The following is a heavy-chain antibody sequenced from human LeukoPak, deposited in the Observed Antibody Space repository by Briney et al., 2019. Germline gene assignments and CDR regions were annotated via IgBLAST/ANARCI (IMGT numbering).Heavy chain of an antibody. CDR1: GFTFSNYA. CDR3: ARDYDFWSGYFDY. D-gene: IGHD3-3*01. V-gene: IGHV3-30*14. CDR2: ISYDGSNK. Sequence: GGSLRLSCAASGFTFSNYAMHWVRQAPGKGLEWVAVISYDGSNKYYADSVKGRFTISRDNSKNTLYLQMNSLRAEDTAVYYCARDYDFWSGYFDYWGQGTLVTVSS. J-gene: IGHJ4*02.